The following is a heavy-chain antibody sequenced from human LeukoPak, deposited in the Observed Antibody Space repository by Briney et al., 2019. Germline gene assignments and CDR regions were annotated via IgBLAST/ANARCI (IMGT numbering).Heavy chain of an antibody. J-gene: IGHJ4*02. Sequence: SETLSLTCSVAVVSITSYYWGWIRQSPGRGLELTAYMRYSGTTNYNPSLQSPVTMSIDTSRTQFYLKLSSVTAADTAVYYCVRLGYVNTSFFRLLDSWGRGTLVTVSS. CDR3: VRLGYVNTSFFRLLDS. D-gene: IGHD2-2*01. CDR2: MRYSGTT. V-gene: IGHV4-59*08. CDR1: VVSITSYY.